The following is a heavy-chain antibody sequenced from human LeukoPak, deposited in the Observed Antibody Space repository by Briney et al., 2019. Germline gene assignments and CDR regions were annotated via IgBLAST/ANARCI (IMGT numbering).Heavy chain of an antibody. CDR3: ARRGLSSYRYTGGVDY. Sequence: PSETLSLTCTVSGGSISSSTYYWGWIRQPPGKGLEWVGSIYYSGSTYYNSSLKSRVTISLNTSKNQFSLRLSSVTAADTAVYYCARRGLSSYRYTGGVDYWGQGTLVTVSS. D-gene: IGHD3-16*02. CDR1: GGSISSSTYY. V-gene: IGHV4-39*07. J-gene: IGHJ4*02. CDR2: IYYSGST.